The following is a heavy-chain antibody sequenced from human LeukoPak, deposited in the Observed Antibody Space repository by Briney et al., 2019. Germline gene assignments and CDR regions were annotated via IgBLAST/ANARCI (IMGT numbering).Heavy chain of an antibody. D-gene: IGHD3-16*02. CDR2: IKQDGSER. V-gene: IGHV3-7*01. Sequence: GGSLRLSCAASGFTFSNYWVSWFRQAPGQGLEWVASIKQDGSERYYVDSVKGRFTISRDNAKNSLFLQLSSLRVEDTTVYYCARGSMHIYHLYTDYWGQGTLVTVSS. CDR3: ARGSMHIYHLYTDY. J-gene: IGHJ4*02. CDR1: GFTFSNYW.